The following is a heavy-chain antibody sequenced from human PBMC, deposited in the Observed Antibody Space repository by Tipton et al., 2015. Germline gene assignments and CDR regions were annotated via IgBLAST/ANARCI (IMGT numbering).Heavy chain of an antibody. D-gene: IGHD2-21*01. J-gene: IGHJ4*02. V-gene: IGHV4-38-2*01. CDR3: ARRCGGDCYWGYYFDY. Sequence: TLSLTCAVSGYSISSGYHWGWIRQPPGKGLEWIGEINHGGSTNYNPSLKSRVTISADKSKNQFSLKLKSVTAADTAVYYCARRCGGDCYWGYYFDYWGQGTLVNVSS. CDR1: GYSISSGYH. CDR2: INHGGST.